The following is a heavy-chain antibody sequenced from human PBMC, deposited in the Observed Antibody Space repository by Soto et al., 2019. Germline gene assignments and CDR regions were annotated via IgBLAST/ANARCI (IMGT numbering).Heavy chain of an antibody. CDR2: ISGSGGST. Sequence: EVQLLESGGGLVQPGGSLRLSCAASAFTFSSYAMTWVRQAPGKGLEWVSSISGSGGSTYYAESVKGRFTISRDNSKNTLSLQRNSLIAEDTAVYYCAESSGTTYRYFYLDVWGKGTTVTVSS. J-gene: IGHJ6*03. CDR3: AESSGTTYRYFYLDV. CDR1: AFTFSSYA. D-gene: IGHD1-7*01. V-gene: IGHV3-23*01.